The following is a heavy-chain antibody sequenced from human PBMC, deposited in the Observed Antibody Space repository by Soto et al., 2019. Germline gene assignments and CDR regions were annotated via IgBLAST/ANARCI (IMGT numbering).Heavy chain of an antibody. CDR1: GFTFSSDG. J-gene: IGHJ4*02. CDR3: ARDSSGNMIRQWDYYFDY. CDR2: IWYDGSNK. D-gene: IGHD3-10*01. V-gene: IGHV3-33*08. Sequence: PGGSLRLSCAASGFTFSSDGMHWVRQAPGKGLEWVAVIWYDGSNKYYADSVKGRFTISRDNSKNTLYLQMNSLRAEDTAVYYCARDSSGNMIRQWDYYFDYWGQGTLVTVSS.